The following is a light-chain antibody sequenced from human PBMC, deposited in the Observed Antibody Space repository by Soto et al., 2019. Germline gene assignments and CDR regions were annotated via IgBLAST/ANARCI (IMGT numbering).Light chain of an antibody. J-gene: IGKJ1*01. CDR2: GAS. CDR3: QQYGRTPLT. V-gene: IGKV3-20*01. CDR1: ECVSCCY. Sequence: EVVLTQSPGTLPLSPGERATLSCRDIECVSCCYLAWYQQNPGQAPRLLIYGASRRATGFPDSFSGSGSGTDFTLSISRLDPEDFAVYHCQQYGRTPLTFGQGTKV.